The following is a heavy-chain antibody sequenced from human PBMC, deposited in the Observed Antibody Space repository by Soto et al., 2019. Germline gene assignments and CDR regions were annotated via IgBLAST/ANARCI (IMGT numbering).Heavy chain of an antibody. J-gene: IGHJ6*02. CDR2: INHSGST. CDR1: GGSFSGYY. CDR3: ARGTPLEPPLYYYYGMDV. Sequence: SETLSLTCAVYGGSFSGYYWSWIRQPPGKGLEWIGEINHSGSTNYDPSLKSRVTISVDTSKNQFSLKLSSVTAADTAVDYCARGTPLEPPLYYYYGMDVWGQGTTVTVSS. V-gene: IGHV4-34*01. D-gene: IGHD1-1*01.